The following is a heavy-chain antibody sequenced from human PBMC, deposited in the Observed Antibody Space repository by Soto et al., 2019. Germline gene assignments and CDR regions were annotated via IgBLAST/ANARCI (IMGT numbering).Heavy chain of an antibody. CDR3: ARGKLSDYVWGSYRYHFDY. V-gene: IGHV4-34*01. CDR2: INHSGST. Sequence: ETLSLTCAVYGGSFSGYYWSWIRQPPGKGLEWIGEINHSGSTNYNPSLKSRVAISVDTSKNQFSLKLSSVTAADTAVYYCARGKLSDYVWGSYRYHFDYWGQGTVVTVSS. CDR1: GGSFSGYY. D-gene: IGHD3-16*02. J-gene: IGHJ4*02.